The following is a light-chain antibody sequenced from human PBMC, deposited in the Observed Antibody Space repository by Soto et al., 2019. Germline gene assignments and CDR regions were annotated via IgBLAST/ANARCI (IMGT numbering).Light chain of an antibody. Sequence: DIQMTQSPSSVSASVGDRVTITCRASQGISNWLAWYQQKPGRAPELLIYDASSLESGVPSRFSGSGSGTEFTLTISSLQPDDSATYYCQQYNSYPWTFGQGTKVDIK. CDR3: QQYNSYPWT. CDR1: QGISNW. J-gene: IGKJ1*01. V-gene: IGKV1-5*01. CDR2: DAS.